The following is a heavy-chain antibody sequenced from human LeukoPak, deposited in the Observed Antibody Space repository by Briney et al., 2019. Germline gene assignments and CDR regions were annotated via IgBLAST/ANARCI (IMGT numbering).Heavy chain of an antibody. V-gene: IGHV3-20*04. CDR3: TKDISVTATWYFDL. CDR1: GFTFDDYG. Sequence: PGGSLRLSCAASGFTFDDYGMSWVRQAPGKGLEWVSGINWNGGSTGYADSVKGRFTISRDNAKNSLYLQMNSLRPEDTALYFCTKDISVTATWYFDLWGRGTLVTVSS. D-gene: IGHD2-21*02. CDR2: INWNGGST. J-gene: IGHJ2*01.